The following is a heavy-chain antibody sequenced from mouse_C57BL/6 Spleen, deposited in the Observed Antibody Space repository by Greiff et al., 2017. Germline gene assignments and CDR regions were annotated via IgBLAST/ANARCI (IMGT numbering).Heavy chain of an antibody. CDR1: GYAFSSYW. CDR2: IYPGDGDT. J-gene: IGHJ2*01. D-gene: IGHD3-2*02. CDR3: ARSQLRPPFDY. Sequence: VQLQQSGAELVKPGASVKISCKASGYAFSSYWMNWVKQRPGKGLEWIGQIYPGDGDTNYNGKFKGKATLTADKSSSTAYMQLSSLTSEDSAVYFCARSQLRPPFDYWGQGTTLTVSS. V-gene: IGHV1-80*01.